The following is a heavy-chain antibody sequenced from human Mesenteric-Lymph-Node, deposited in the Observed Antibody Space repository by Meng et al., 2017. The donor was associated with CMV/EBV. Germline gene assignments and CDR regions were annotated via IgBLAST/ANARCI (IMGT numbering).Heavy chain of an antibody. Sequence: GGSLRPSCAASGFTSNAFAIPWVRQAPGKGLEWLTSIRYEGGNEIYVDSVKGRFTISRDNSKRILYLQMNSLRAENTAVYYCARGCGVRGVIICGHAFDIWGQGTMVTVSS. CDR3: ARGCGVRGVIICGHAFDI. D-gene: IGHD3-10*01. CDR2: IRYEGGNE. J-gene: IGHJ3*02. CDR1: GFTSNAFA. V-gene: IGHV3-30*02.